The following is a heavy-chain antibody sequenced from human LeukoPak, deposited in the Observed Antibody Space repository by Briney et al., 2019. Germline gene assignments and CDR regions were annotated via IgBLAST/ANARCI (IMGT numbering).Heavy chain of an antibody. CDR1: GFTFSNYA. J-gene: IGHJ4*02. D-gene: IGHD3-10*01. CDR2: ISGSGINT. V-gene: IGHV3-23*01. CDR3: AKADGSGTYYTRPSDY. Sequence: GGSLRLSCAVSGFTFSNYAMSWVRQAPGKGLQWVSGISGSGINTYYADSVKGRFTISRDNSQNTLFLQMSSLRAEDSAVYFCAKADGSGTYYTRPSDYWGQGTLVTVSA.